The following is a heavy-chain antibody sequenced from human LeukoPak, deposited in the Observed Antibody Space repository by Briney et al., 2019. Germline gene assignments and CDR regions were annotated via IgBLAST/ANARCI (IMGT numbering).Heavy chain of an antibody. CDR1: GFTFSSYG. J-gene: IGHJ5*02. Sequence: SGGSLRLSCAASGFTFSSYGMHWVRQAPGKGLEWVAVIWYDGSNKYYADSVKGRFTIARDNSKNTLYLQMNSLRAEDPAVYYCAREYLWDGEPSPFDPWGQGTLVTVSS. V-gene: IGHV3-33*01. CDR2: IWYDGSNK. D-gene: IGHD3-10*01. CDR3: AREYLWDGEPSPFDP.